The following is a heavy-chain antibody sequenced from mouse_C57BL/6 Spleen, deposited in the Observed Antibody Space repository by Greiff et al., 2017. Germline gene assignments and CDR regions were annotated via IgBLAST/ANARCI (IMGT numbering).Heavy chain of an antibody. CDR3: ARFYYGGAMDY. Sequence: QVQLQQSGPELVKPGASVKISCKASGYAFSSSWMNWVKQRPGKGLEWIGRIYPGDGDTNYNGKFKGKATLTADKSSSTAYMQLSSLTSEDSAVYFCARFYYGGAMDYWGQGTSVTVSS. V-gene: IGHV1-82*01. D-gene: IGHD1-1*01. CDR2: IYPGDGDT. CDR1: GYAFSSSW. J-gene: IGHJ4*01.